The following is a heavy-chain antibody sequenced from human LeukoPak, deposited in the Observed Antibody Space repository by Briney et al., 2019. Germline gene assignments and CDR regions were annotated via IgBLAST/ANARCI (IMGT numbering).Heavy chain of an antibody. D-gene: IGHD6-13*01. V-gene: IGHV3-23*01. CDR1: GFTFSSYP. J-gene: IGHJ4*02. Sequence: GGSLRLSCAASGFTFSSYPMSWVRQAPGKGLEWVSAISGSGGSTYYADSVKGRFTISRDNSKNTLYLQMNSLRAEGTAVYYCASGPYSSSWNYFDYWGQGTLVTVSS. CDR3: ASGPYSSSWNYFDY. CDR2: ISGSGGST.